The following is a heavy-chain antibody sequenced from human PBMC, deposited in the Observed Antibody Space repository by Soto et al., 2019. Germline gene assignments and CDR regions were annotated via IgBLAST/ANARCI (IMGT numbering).Heavy chain of an antibody. J-gene: IGHJ6*02. V-gene: IGHV3-30*04. Sequence: QVQLVESGGGVVQPGRSLRLSCAASGFTFSDYAMHWVRQAPGKGLEWVAIISYNGSKKNHADSVKGRFTISRDNSKNTLYLQMNSLRAEDTAMYYCARDGNPEAYGESYYYYYGMDVWGQGTTVTVSS. D-gene: IGHD3-10*01. CDR1: GFTFSDYA. CDR2: ISYNGSKK. CDR3: ARDGNPEAYGESYYYYYGMDV.